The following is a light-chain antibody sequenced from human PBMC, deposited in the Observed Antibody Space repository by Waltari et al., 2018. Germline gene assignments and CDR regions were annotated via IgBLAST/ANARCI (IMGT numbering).Light chain of an antibody. CDR1: QGVSRAV. V-gene: IGKV3-20*01. CDR3: QHYVRLPAT. J-gene: IGKJ1*01. Sequence: ARQGVSRAVAWYQQKPGQAPGLVIFGASNRATGIPDRFSGSGSETDFSLTISRLEPEDFAVYYCQHYVRLPATFGRGTKVEIK. CDR2: GAS.